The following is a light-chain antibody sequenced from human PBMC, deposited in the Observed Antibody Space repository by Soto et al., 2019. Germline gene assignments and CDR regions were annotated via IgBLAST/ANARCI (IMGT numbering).Light chain of an antibody. J-gene: IGKJ4*01. CDR1: QSISSW. Sequence: DLQMTQSPSTLSASVGDRVTITCRASQSISSWLAWYQKKPGKAPHLLIYKTSSLESGVPSRFSGSGSGTEFTLTVNSLQPDDFATYYCQQYDSYPLTFGGGTKVEIK. CDR3: QQYDSYPLT. V-gene: IGKV1-5*03. CDR2: KTS.